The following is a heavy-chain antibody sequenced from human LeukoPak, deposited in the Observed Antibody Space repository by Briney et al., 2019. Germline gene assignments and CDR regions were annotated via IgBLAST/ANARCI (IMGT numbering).Heavy chain of an antibody. CDR1: GGSISSGSYY. D-gene: IGHD2-2*01. CDR2: IYTSGST. Sequence: PSETLSLTCTVSGGSISSGSYYWSWIRQPAGKGLEWIGRIYTSGSTNYNPSLKSRVTISVDTSKNQFSLKLSSVTAADTAVYYCAREGGYCSSTSCSYNWFDSWGQGTLVTVSS. CDR3: AREGGYCSSTSCSYNWFDS. J-gene: IGHJ5*01. V-gene: IGHV4-61*02.